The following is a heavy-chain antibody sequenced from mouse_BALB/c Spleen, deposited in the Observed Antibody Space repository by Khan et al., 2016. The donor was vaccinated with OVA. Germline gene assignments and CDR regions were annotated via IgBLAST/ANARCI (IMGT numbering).Heavy chain of an antibody. V-gene: IGHV5-6*01. CDR1: GFTFSSYS. J-gene: IGHJ3*01. D-gene: IGHD4-1*01. Sequence: EVQLQESGGDLVKPGGSLKLSCAASGFTFSSYSMSWVRQTPDKRLEWVATISSGGDYTYYPDNVKGRFTISRDNAKNTLYLRMSSLKSEDTAMYYCASHLTGSFAYWGQGTLVTVSA. CDR2: ISSGGDYT. CDR3: ASHLTGSFAY.